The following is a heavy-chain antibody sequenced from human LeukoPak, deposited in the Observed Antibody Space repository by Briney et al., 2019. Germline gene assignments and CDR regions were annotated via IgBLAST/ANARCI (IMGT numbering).Heavy chain of an antibody. CDR1: GFTFRSYD. CDR2: INGSGGST. Sequence: WGTLTLSCAASGFTFRSYDMSWLRHAPGKGLEWVSSINGSGGSTYYADSVKGRFTISRDNPKTPLYLQIDSLRAEDTAIYYCARLLDLGSIVVVVAATGCFDYWGQGTLVTVSS. J-gene: IGHJ4*02. CDR3: ARLLDLGSIVVVVAATGCFDY. D-gene: IGHD2-15*01. V-gene: IGHV3-23*01.